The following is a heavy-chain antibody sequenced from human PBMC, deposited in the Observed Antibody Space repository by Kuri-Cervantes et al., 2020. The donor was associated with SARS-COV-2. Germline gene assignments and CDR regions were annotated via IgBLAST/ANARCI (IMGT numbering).Heavy chain of an antibody. CDR2: IGTAGDT. J-gene: IGHJ4*02. D-gene: IGHD6-19*01. CDR3: AKASGWYQYYFDY. V-gene: IGHV3-13*01. CDR1: GFTFSSYD. Sequence: GESLKISCAASGFTFSSYDMHWVRQATGKGLEWVSAIGTAGDTYYPGSVKGRFTISRENAKNSLYLQMNSLRAGDTAVYYCAKASGWYQYYFDYWGQGTLVTVSS.